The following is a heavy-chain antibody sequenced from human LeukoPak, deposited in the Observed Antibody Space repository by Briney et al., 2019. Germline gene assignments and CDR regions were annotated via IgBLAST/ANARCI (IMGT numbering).Heavy chain of an antibody. J-gene: IGHJ6*03. D-gene: IGHD2-21*02. CDR3: ARGLRGVVVTAIPYYYYYMDV. CDR2: INHSGST. Sequence: SETLSLTCXVYGGSFSGYYWSWIRQPPGKGLEWIGEINHSGSTNYDPSLKSRVTISVDTSKNQFSLKLSSVTAADTAVYYCARGLRGVVVTAIPYYYYYMDVWGKGTTVTVSS. V-gene: IGHV4-34*01. CDR1: GGSFSGYY.